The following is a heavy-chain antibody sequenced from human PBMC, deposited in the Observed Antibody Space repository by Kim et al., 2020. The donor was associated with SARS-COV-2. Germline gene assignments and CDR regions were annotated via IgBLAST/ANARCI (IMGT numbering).Heavy chain of an antibody. D-gene: IGHD3-22*01. V-gene: IGHV4-30-2*04. J-gene: IGHJ4*02. Sequence: LKSRVTISVDTSKNQFSLKLSSVTTADTAVYYCARVYYYDSSGYYPDFDYWGQGTLVTVSS. CDR3: ARVYYYDSSGYYPDFDY.